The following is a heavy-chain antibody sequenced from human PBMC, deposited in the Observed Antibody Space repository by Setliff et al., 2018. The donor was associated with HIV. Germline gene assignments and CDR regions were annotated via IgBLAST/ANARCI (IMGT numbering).Heavy chain of an antibody. CDR3: ARANVPYSNFWSFSYSLPYYFDY. Sequence: ASVKVSCKASGYTFVSDYIHWVRQAPGQGPEWMGIINPTGGSTNYAQKFQGRVTMTRDTSTSTVDMELSSLRFEDTAVYYCARANVPYSNFWSFSYSLPYYFDYWGQGTLVTVSS. D-gene: IGHD3-3*01. V-gene: IGHV1-46*01. J-gene: IGHJ4*02. CDR1: GYTFVSDY. CDR2: INPTGGST.